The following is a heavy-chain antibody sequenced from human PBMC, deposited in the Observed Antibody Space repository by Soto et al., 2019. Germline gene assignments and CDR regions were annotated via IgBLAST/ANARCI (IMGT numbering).Heavy chain of an antibody. V-gene: IGHV4-59*01. J-gene: IGHJ4*02. CDR3: ARGGTMVRGVILFYFDY. D-gene: IGHD3-10*01. Sequence: SETLSLTCTVSGGSISSYYWSWIRQPPGKGLEWIGYIYYSGSTNYNPSLKSRVTISVDTSKNQFSLKLSSVTAADTAVYYCARGGTMVRGVILFYFDYWGQGTLVTV. CDR1: GGSISSYY. CDR2: IYYSGST.